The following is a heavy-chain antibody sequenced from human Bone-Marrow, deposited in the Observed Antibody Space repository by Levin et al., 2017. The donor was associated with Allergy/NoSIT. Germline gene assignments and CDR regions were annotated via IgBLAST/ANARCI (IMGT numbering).Heavy chain of an antibody. CDR1: GFTFSSFW. V-gene: IGHV3-74*01. Sequence: GGSLRLSCAASGFTFSSFWMHWVRQAPGKGLVWVSRIDEGGSITDYADSVKGRFTISRDNAKNTLYLQMNSLGAEDTAIYYCARDVAGRSGFWGQGTLVTVSS. J-gene: IGHJ4*02. CDR3: ARDVAGRSGF. D-gene: IGHD2-15*01. CDR2: IDEGGSIT.